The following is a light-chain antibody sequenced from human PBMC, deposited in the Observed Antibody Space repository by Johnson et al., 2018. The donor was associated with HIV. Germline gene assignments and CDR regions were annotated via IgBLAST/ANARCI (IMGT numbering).Light chain of an antibody. J-gene: IGLJ1*01. CDR1: SSNIGNNY. CDR3: GAWDSSLRAHFV. Sequence: QSVLTQPPSVSAAPGQKVTISCSGSSSNIGNNYVSWYQQLPGTAPKLLIYENNKRPSGIPDRSSGSKSGTSATLSITGLQTGDEADYSDGAWDSSLRAHFVFGTGTKVTVL. V-gene: IGLV1-51*02. CDR2: ENN.